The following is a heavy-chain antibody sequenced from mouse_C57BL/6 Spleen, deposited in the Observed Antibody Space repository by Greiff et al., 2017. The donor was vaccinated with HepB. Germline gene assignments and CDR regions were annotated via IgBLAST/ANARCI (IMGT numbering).Heavy chain of an antibody. Sequence: VKLQESGAELARPGASVKLSCKASGYTFTSYGISWVKQRTGQGLEWIGEIYPRSGNTYYNEKFKGKATLTADKSSSTAYMELRSLTSEDSAVYFCARTTTVVDPAYWGQGTLVTVSA. J-gene: IGHJ3*01. V-gene: IGHV1-81*01. CDR2: IYPRSGNT. D-gene: IGHD1-1*01. CDR1: GYTFTSYG. CDR3: ARTTTVVDPAY.